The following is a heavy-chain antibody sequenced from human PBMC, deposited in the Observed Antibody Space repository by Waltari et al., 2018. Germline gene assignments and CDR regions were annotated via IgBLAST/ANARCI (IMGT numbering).Heavy chain of an antibody. D-gene: IGHD2-2*03. V-gene: IGHV3-7*03. CDR1: GLPFSSHW. CDR2: IKKDGSEK. Sequence: EVQLVESGGGLVQPGGSLRLSCAASGLPFSSHWMSWLRQAPGKGLEWVANIKKDGSEKYHVDSVKGRFTIARDNAKNSLYLQMNSLRAEDTAVYYCARDSGYCTTASCRGDAFDIWGQGTIVTVSS. CDR3: ARDSGYCTTASCRGDAFDI. J-gene: IGHJ3*02.